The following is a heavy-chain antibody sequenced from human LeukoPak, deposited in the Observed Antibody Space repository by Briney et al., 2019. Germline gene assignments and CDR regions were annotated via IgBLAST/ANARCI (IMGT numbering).Heavy chain of an antibody. Sequence: SETLSLTCTVSGGPISNYYRSWVRQPPGKGLEWVGYIYNSGNTNYNPSLKSRITISVDTFKKQFSLKLSSVTAAETAVYYCARGRYDILTGYWVDFWGQGTLVTVSS. CDR3: ARGRYDILTGYWVDF. V-gene: IGHV4-59*01. D-gene: IGHD3-9*01. CDR2: IYNSGNT. J-gene: IGHJ4*02. CDR1: GGPISNYY.